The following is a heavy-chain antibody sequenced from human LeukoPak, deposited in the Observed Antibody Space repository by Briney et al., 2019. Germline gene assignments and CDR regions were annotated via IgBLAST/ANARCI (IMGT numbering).Heavy chain of an antibody. J-gene: IGHJ4*02. D-gene: IGHD5-24*01. CDR2: IYYSGST. Sequence: SETLSLTCTVSGGSISSSSYYWGWIRQPPGKGLEWIGSIYYSGSTYYNPSLKSRVTISVDTSKNQFSLKLSSVTAADTAVYYRARLIDGYPDYWGQGTLVTVSS. V-gene: IGHV4-39*01. CDR1: GGSISSSSYY. CDR3: ARLIDGYPDY.